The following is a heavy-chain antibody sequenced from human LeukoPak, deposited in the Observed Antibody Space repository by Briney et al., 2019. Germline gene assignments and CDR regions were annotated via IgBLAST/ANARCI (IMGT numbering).Heavy chain of an antibody. V-gene: IGHV3-30-3*01. CDR1: GFTFSSYA. J-gene: IGHJ4*02. Sequence: GGSLRLSCAASGFTFSSYAMHWVRQAPGKGLEWVAVISYDGSNKYYADSVKGRFTISRDNSKNTLYLQMNSLRAEDTAMYYCARGGGGRYYDSSGYPNFDYWGQGTLVTVSS. CDR2: ISYDGSNK. CDR3: ARGGGGRYYDSSGYPNFDY. D-gene: IGHD3-22*01.